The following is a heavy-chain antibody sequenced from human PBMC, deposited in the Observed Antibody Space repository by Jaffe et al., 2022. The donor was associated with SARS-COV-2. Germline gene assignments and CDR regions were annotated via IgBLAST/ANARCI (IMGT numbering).Heavy chain of an antibody. CDR3: ARDPTAMAAGKYNWLDP. Sequence: QVQLVQSGAEVKKPGASVKVSCKASGYTFSSYGISWVRQAPGQGLEWMGWISAYNGNTNYAQKLQGRVTMTTDTSTSTAYMELRSLRSDDTAVYYCARDPTAMAAGKYNWLDPWGQGTLVTVSS. J-gene: IGHJ5*02. CDR1: GYTFSSYG. V-gene: IGHV1-18*01. CDR2: ISAYNGNT. D-gene: IGHD5-18*01.